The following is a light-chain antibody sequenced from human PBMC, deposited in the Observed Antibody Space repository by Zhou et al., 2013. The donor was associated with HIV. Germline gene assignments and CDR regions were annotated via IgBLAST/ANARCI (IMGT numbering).Light chain of an antibody. CDR1: SSDVGGYNY. Sequence: QSALTQPASVSGSPGQSITISCTGTSSDVGGYNYVSWYQQHPGKAPKLMIYDVTNRPSGVSDRFSGSKSGNTASLTISGLQPEDEADYYCCNCFCFGTGTKVTVL. CDR2: DVT. CDR3: CNCFC. V-gene: IGLV2-14*03. J-gene: IGLJ1*01.